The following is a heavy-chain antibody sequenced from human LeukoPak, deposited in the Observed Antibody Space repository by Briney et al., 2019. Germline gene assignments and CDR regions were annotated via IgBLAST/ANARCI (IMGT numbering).Heavy chain of an antibody. Sequence: SETLSLTCTVSGGSISSYYWSWIRQPPGKGLEWIGYIYYSGSTNYNPSLKSRVTISVDTSKNQFSLKLSSVTAADTAVYYCARRGFGVVIPFDYWGQGTLVTVSS. D-gene: IGHD3-3*01. V-gene: IGHV4-59*08. CDR3: ARRGFGVVIPFDY. J-gene: IGHJ4*02. CDR1: GGSISSYY. CDR2: IYYSGST.